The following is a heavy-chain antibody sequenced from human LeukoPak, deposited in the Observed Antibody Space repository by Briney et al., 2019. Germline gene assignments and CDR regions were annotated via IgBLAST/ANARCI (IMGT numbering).Heavy chain of an antibody. CDR1: GGSISSGSYY. CDR3: ARLGVKMVGGVSLKRSGGHWFDP. CDR2: IYYSGNT. D-gene: IGHD3-10*01. V-gene: IGHV4-61*01. J-gene: IGHJ5*02. Sequence: SQTLSLTCTVSGGSISSGSYYWSWIRQPPGKGLEWIGYIYYSGNTNYNPSLKSRVTISVDTSKNQFSLKLSSVTAADTAVYYCARLGVKMVGGVSLKRSGGHWFDPWGQGTLVTVSS.